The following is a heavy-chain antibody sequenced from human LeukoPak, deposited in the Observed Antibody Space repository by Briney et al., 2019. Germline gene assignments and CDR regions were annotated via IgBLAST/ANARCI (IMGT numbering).Heavy chain of an antibody. D-gene: IGHD3-3*01. CDR2: IIPIFGTA. V-gene: IGHV1-69*13. Sequence: SVKVSCKASGGTFSSYAIRWVRQAPGQGLEWMGGIIPIFGTANYAQKFQGRVTITADESTSTAYMELSSLRSEDTAVYYCTRDYVRYYDFWSPKLNYYYYMDVWGKGTTVTVSS. J-gene: IGHJ6*03. CDR1: GGTFSSYA. CDR3: TRDYVRYYDFWSPKLNYYYYMDV.